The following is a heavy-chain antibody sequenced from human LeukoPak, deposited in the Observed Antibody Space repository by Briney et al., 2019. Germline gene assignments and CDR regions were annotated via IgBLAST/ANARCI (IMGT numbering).Heavy chain of an antibody. Sequence: PGGSLRLSCAASGLSFSSYAMSWVRQAPGKGLEWVSAVSGTSTNTYYSSSVKGRFTISRDNSQNTLYLQMNNLEGGDTAVYYCAKGAAVAGTLYFQHWGQGTLVTVSS. D-gene: IGHD6-19*01. V-gene: IGHV3-23*01. CDR2: VSGTSTNT. CDR3: AKGAAVAGTLYFQH. CDR1: GLSFSSYA. J-gene: IGHJ1*01.